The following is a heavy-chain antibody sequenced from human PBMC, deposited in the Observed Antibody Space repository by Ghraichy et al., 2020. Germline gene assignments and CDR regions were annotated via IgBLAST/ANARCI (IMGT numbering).Heavy chain of an antibody. Sequence: SETLSLTCTVSGGSISSYYWSWIRQPPGKGLEWIGYIYYSGSTNYNPSLKSRVTISVDTSKNQFSLKLSSVTAADTAVYYCAREGSGSPGDFQHWGQGTLVTVSS. CDR1: GGSISSYY. CDR2: IYYSGST. CDR3: AREGSGSPGDFQH. V-gene: IGHV4-59*01. J-gene: IGHJ1*01. D-gene: IGHD1-26*01.